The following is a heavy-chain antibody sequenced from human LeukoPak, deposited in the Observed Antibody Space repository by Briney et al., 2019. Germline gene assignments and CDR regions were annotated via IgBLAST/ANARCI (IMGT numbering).Heavy chain of an antibody. Sequence: SETLSLTCAVYGGSFSGYYWSWIRQPPGKGLEWIGVINHSGSTNYNPSLKSRVTISVDTSKNQFSLKLSSVTAADTAVYYCARRIGYSSSWANWFDPWGQGTLVTVSS. CDR1: GGSFSGYY. CDR2: INHSGST. J-gene: IGHJ5*02. CDR3: ARRIGYSSSWANWFDP. V-gene: IGHV4-34*01. D-gene: IGHD6-13*01.